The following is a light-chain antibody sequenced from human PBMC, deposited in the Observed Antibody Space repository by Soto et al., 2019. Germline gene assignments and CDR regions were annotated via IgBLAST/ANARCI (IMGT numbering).Light chain of an antibody. CDR3: TSYTPTGALV. J-gene: IGLJ3*02. CDR2: EVR. V-gene: IGLV2-14*01. CDR1: NTDVGGYNY. Sequence: QSVLTQPASVSGSPGQSITVSCTGTNTDVGGYNYVSWNQHRPGKAPRLMIYEVRNRLSGVSNRFSGSKSGNTASLTISGLQSEDEADYYCTSYTPTGALVFGSGTKLTVL.